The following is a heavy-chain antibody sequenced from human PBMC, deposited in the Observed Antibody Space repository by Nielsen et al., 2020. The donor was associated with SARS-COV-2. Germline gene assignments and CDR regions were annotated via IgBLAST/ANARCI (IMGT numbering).Heavy chain of an antibody. Sequence: SETLSLTCSVSGASFSIYYWSWIRQPPGKGLEWIGYIYYSGSTNYNPSLESRVTISIDTSKHQFSLRLSSVTAVDTAIYYCARERDFWSGYKAFEIWGQGTVVTVSS. CDR2: IYYSGST. J-gene: IGHJ3*02. CDR3: ARERDFWSGYKAFEI. D-gene: IGHD3-3*01. CDR1: GASFSIYY. V-gene: IGHV4-59*01.